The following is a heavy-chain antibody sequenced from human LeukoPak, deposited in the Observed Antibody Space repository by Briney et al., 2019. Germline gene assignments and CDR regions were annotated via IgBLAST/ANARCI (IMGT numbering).Heavy chain of an antibody. CDR3: AREARYHVDY. Sequence: PSETLSLTCTVSGGSISSYYWSWIRQPPGKGLEWIGYIYYSGSTNYNPSLKSRVTISVDTSKNQFSLKLSSVTAADTAVYYCAREARYHVDYWGQGTLVTVSS. D-gene: IGHD1-14*01. CDR1: GGSISSYY. CDR2: IYYSGST. V-gene: IGHV4-59*12. J-gene: IGHJ4*02.